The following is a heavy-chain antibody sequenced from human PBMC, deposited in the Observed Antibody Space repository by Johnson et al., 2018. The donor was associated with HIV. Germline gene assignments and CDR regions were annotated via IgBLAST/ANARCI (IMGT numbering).Heavy chain of an antibody. CDR2: ISWNSGSI. CDR1: GFTFDDYA. CDR3: AKDIKDLAGAFDI. D-gene: IGHD3-10*01. V-gene: IGHV3-9*01. J-gene: IGHJ3*02. Sequence: VQLVESGGGLVQPGRSLRLSCAASGFTFDDYAMHWVRQAPEKGLEWVSGISWNSGSIGYADSVKGRFTISRDNAKNSLYLQMNSLRAEDTALYYCAKDIKDLAGAFDIWGQGTMVTVSS.